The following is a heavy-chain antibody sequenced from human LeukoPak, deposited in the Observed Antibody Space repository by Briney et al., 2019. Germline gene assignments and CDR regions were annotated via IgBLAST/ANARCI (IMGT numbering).Heavy chain of an antibody. V-gene: IGHV3-21*01. CDR2: ISSISSSYI. J-gene: IGHJ4*02. Sequence: GGSLRLSCAASGFTFNNYNMNWVRQAPGKGLEWVSSISSISSSYIYYADSVKGRFTISRDNAKNSLYLQMNSLRAEDTAVYYCARDTSYDSSGYYFEGPQYYDYWGQGTLVTVSS. CDR1: GFTFNNYN. D-gene: IGHD3-22*01. CDR3: ARDTSYDSSGYYFEGPQYYDY.